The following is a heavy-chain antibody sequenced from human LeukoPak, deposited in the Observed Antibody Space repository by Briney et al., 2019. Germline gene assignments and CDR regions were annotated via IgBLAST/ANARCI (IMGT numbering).Heavy chain of an antibody. V-gene: IGHV5-51*01. J-gene: IGHJ4*02. CDR3: ARGSTAMVTYPFDY. CDR1: GYSFTSSW. CDR2: IYPGDSDT. D-gene: IGHD5-18*01. Sequence: KPGESLKISCKGSGYSFTSSWIGWVRQMHGKGREWMGMIYPGDSDTRYSPSFQGQVTISADKSISTAYLQWCGLKASDTAMYYCARGSTAMVTYPFDYWGQGTLVTVSS.